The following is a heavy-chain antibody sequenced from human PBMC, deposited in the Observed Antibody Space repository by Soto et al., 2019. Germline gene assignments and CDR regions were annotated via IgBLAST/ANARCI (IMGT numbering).Heavy chain of an antibody. CDR3: AKGGGGITWPYFDY. J-gene: IGHJ4*02. V-gene: IGHV3-23*01. CDR2: ITDGRRNT. Sequence: EVQLLESGGGLVQPGGSLRLSCAASKFTFGTHAMNWVRQAPGKGLEWVSTITDGRRNTYYADSVKGRFTISRDNSKNTLYLRMNSLRAVDTAVYYCAKGGGGITWPYFDYWGQGTLVTVSS. D-gene: IGHD3-16*01. CDR1: KFTFGTHA.